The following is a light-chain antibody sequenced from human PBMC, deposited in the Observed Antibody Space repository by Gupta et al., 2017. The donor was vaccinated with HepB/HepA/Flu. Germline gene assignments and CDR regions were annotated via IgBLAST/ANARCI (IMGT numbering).Light chain of an antibody. V-gene: IGKV3-11*01. CDR1: QSVSSS. J-gene: IGKJ2*02. Sequence: EIVLTQSPATLSLSPGERATLSCRASQSVSSSLAWYQQKPGQAPRLLIYDASNRATGIPARFSGRGSATDFTLTVSSLEPEDFAIYYCQQRSNRPRTFGQGTKLEIK. CDR3: QQRSNRPRT. CDR2: DAS.